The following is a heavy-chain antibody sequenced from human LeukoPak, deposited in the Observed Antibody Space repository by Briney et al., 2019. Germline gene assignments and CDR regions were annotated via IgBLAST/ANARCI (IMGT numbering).Heavy chain of an antibody. D-gene: IGHD2-2*01. CDR1: GGSFSGYY. CDR3: AGSTSRRGGYYYYYYMDV. Sequence: SETLSLTCAVYGGSFSGYYWSWIRQPPGKGLEWIGEINHSGSTNYNPSLKSRVTISVDTSKNQFSLKLSSVTAADTAVYYCAGSTSRRGGYYYYYYMDVWGKGTTVTVSS. V-gene: IGHV4-34*01. CDR2: INHSGST. J-gene: IGHJ6*03.